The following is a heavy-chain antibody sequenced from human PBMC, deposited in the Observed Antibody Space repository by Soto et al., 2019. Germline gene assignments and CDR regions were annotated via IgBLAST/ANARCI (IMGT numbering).Heavy chain of an antibody. CDR3: AAGIGLAAAGIFDY. J-gene: IGHJ4*02. CDR1: GFTFSSYA. V-gene: IGHV3-23*01. D-gene: IGHD6-13*01. CDR2: ISGSGSRT. Sequence: GGSLRLSCAASGFTFSSYAMSWVRPAPGKGMEWVSAISGSGSRTYYANSVKGRSTISRDYSRNTLYLQRNSLRAEDTAVYYCAAGIGLAAAGIFDYWGQGTLVTVSS.